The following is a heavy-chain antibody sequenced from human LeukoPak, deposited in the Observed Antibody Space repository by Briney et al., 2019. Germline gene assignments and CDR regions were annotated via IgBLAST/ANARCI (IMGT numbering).Heavy chain of an antibody. Sequence: PGGSLRLSCAVSGFTFSSSWMHWVRQAPGRGLVWVSRISSDGSDIFYADSVKGRFTISRDNSKNMLYLQMNSLRAEDTAVYYCARDKGAATEELSDYWGQGTLVTVSS. D-gene: IGHD1-26*01. J-gene: IGHJ4*02. CDR2: ISSDGSDI. CDR1: GFTFSSSW. CDR3: ARDKGAATEELSDY. V-gene: IGHV3-74*01.